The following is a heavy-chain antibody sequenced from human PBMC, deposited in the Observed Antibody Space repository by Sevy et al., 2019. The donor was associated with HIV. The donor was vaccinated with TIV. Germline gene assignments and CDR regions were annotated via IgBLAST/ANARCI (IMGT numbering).Heavy chain of an antibody. D-gene: IGHD1-26*01. CDR2: ISWNSGSI. CDR1: GFTFDDYA. Sequence: GGSLRLSCAASGFTFDDYAMHWVRQAPGKGLEWVSGISWNSGSIGYADSVKGRFTISRDNAKNSLYLQMNSLRAEDTALYYCAKDKGSGNYWGWFDPWGQGTLVTVSS. J-gene: IGHJ5*02. V-gene: IGHV3-9*01. CDR3: AKDKGSGNYWGWFDP.